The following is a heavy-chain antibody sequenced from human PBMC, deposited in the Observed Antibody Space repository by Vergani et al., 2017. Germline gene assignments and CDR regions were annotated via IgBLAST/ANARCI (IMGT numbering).Heavy chain of an antibody. Sequence: EVQLVESGGGLVQPGGSLKLSCAASGFTFSGSAMHWVRQAPGKGLGWVGRISSKANSYATAYAASVKGRFTIPRDDSKNTAYLQMNSLKTEDTAVDYCTRLGYYYDSSGPQGCWGQGTLVTVSS. V-gene: IGHV3-73*02. D-gene: IGHD3-22*01. CDR3: TRLGYYYDSSGPQGC. CDR1: GFTFSGSA. J-gene: IGHJ4*02. CDR2: ISSKANSYAT.